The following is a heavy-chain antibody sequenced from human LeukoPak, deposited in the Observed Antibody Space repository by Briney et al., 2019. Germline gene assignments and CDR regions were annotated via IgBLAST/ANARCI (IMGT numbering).Heavy chain of an antibody. V-gene: IGHV3-7*01. D-gene: IGHD3-3*01. Sequence: ASETLSLTCAVYGGSFSGYYWSWIRQPPGKGLEWVANIKQDGSEKYYVDSVKGRFTISRDNAKNSLYLQMNSLRAEDTAVYYCARDLMYYDLWSGYYPLDYWGQGTLVTVSS. CDR3: ARDLMYYDLWSGYYPLDY. CDR1: GGSFSGYY. CDR2: IKQDGSEK. J-gene: IGHJ4*02.